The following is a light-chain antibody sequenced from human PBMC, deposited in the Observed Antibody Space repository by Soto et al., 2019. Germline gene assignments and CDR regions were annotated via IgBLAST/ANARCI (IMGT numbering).Light chain of an antibody. J-gene: IGKJ1*01. V-gene: IGKV3-15*01. CDR1: QSVSSY. CDR3: QQYNNWPRT. Sequence: EIVLTQSPATLSLSPGERSTLSFRASQSVSSYLAWYQQKPGQAPRLLIYGASTRATDIPATFSGSGSGTQFTLTISSLQSEDFAVYYCQQYNNWPRTFGQGTKVDNK. CDR2: GAS.